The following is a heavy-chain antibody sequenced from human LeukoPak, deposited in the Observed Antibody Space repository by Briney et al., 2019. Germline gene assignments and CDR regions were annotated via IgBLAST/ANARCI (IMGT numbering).Heavy chain of an antibody. D-gene: IGHD1-26*01. Sequence: SGTLSLTCTVSGGSISSYYWSWIRQPPGKGLEWIGYIYYSGSTNYNPSLKSRVTISVDTSKNQFSLKLSSVTAADTAVYYCARAPSIRERYFDYWGQGTLVTVSS. CDR3: ARAPSIRERYFDY. J-gene: IGHJ4*02. CDR2: IYYSGST. V-gene: IGHV4-59*01. CDR1: GGSISSYY.